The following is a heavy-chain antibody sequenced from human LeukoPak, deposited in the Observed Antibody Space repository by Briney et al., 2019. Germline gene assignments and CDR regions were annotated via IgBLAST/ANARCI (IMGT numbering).Heavy chain of an antibody. D-gene: IGHD4-11*01. CDR3: AKPTPHEGSPDV. V-gene: IGHV4-34*01. J-gene: IGHJ6*04. Sequence: KPSETLSLTCAVYGGSLSPYYWSWIRQPPGKGLEWIGEINHSGTTYYNPSLVGRVTLSVDASKNQFSLKVTSVTAADTAVYYCAKPTPHEGSPDVWGEGTTVTVSS. CDR2: INHSGTT. CDR1: GGSLSPYY.